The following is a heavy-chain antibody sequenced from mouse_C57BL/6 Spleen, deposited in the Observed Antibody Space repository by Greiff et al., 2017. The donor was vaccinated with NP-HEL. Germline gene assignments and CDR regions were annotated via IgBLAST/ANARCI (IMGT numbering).Heavy chain of an antibody. CDR3: ARQDDSYFDV. V-gene: IGHV5-9*01. CDR2: ISGGGGNT. CDR1: GFTFSSYT. J-gene: IGHJ1*03. Sequence: EVMLVESGGGLVKPGGSLKLSCAASGFTFSSYTMSWVRQTPEKRLEWVATISGGGGNTYYPDSVKGRFTISRDNAKNTLYLQMSSLRSEDTALYYCARQDDSYFDVWGTGTTVTVSS.